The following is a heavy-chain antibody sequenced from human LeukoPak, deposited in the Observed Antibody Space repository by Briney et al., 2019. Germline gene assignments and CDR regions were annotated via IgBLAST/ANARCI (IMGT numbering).Heavy chain of an antibody. CDR2: IYSDGNT. CDR1: GGSITSDYYY. Sequence: SQTLSLTCTVSGGSITSDYYYWNWIRQPAGKGLEWIRRIYSDGNTNYNPSLKSRVTISVDRSKNQFSLKLSPVTAADTAVYYCARALGYCSSTSCFTDAFDIWGQGTMVTVSS. D-gene: IGHD2-2*02. J-gene: IGHJ3*02. V-gene: IGHV4-61*02. CDR3: ARALGYCSSTSCFTDAFDI.